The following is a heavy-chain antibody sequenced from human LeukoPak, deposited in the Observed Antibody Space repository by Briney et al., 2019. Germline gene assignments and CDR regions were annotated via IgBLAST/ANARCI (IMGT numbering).Heavy chain of an antibody. Sequence: MPSETLSLTCAVYGGSFSGYYWSWIRQPPGKGLEWIGEINHSGSTNYNPSLKSRVTISVDTSKNQFSLKLSSVTAADTAVYYCARPPRERDGYNRKFDYWGQGTLVTVSS. CDR2: INHSGST. V-gene: IGHV4-34*01. CDR1: GGSFSGYY. CDR3: ARPPRERDGYNRKFDY. J-gene: IGHJ4*02. D-gene: IGHD5-24*01.